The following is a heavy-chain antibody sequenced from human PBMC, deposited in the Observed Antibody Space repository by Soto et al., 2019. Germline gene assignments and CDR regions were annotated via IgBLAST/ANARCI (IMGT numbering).Heavy chain of an antibody. CDR3: ARSEEDSDYYYYGLDV. Sequence: SQTLSLTCVISGDSVSSSSAAWNWARQSPSRGLEWLGRTYYRSRWYSDFAVSVRGRIVINADTSKNQFSLQLNSVTPEDTAVYFCARSEEDSDYYYYGLDVWGQGTTVTVSS. CDR1: GDSVSSSSAA. CDR2: TYYRSRWYS. J-gene: IGHJ6*02. V-gene: IGHV6-1*01. D-gene: IGHD2-15*01.